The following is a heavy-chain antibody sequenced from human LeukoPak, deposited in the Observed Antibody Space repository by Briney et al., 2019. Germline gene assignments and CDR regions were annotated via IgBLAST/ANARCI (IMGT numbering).Heavy chain of an antibody. J-gene: IGHJ4*02. CDR1: GFTFSSYW. V-gene: IGHV3-74*01. Sequence: GGSLRLSCAASGFTFSSYWMHWVRQAPGKGLVWVSRINSDGSSTSYADSVKGRFTISRDNAKNTLYLQMNSLRAEDTAVYYCAKGRYYDSSGYLEYYFDYWGQGTLVTVSS. D-gene: IGHD3-22*01. CDR3: AKGRYYDSSGYLEYYFDY. CDR2: INSDGSST.